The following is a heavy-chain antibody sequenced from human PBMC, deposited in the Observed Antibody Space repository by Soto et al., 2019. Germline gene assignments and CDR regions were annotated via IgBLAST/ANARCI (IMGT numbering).Heavy chain of an antibody. Sequence: PSETLSLTCTVSGGSISSGGYYWSCIRQHPGKGLEWIGYIYYSGSTYYNPSLKSRVTISVDTSKNQFSLKLSSVTAADTAVYYCARAGPLYCSSTSCYRDYYYGMDVWGQGTTVTVSS. CDR1: GGSISSGGYY. V-gene: IGHV4-31*03. J-gene: IGHJ6*02. D-gene: IGHD2-2*01. CDR2: IYYSGST. CDR3: ARAGPLYCSSTSCYRDYYYGMDV.